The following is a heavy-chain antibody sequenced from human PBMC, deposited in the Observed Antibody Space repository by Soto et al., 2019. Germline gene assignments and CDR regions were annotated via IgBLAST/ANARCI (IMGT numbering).Heavy chain of an antibody. D-gene: IGHD6-19*01. V-gene: IGHV1-46*01. CDR1: GYTFTSYY. J-gene: IGHJ5*02. CDR2: INPNSGST. CDR3: ARVGSKEWLNWFDP. Sequence: ASVKVSCKASGYTFTSYYMHWVRQAPGQGLEWMGIINPNSGSTNYAQKFQGRVTITRDTSASTAYIELSSLRSEDTAVYYCARVGSKEWLNWFDPWGRGTLVIVSS.